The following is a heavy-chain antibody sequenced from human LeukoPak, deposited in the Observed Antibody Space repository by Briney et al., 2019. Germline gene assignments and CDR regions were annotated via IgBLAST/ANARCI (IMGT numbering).Heavy chain of an antibody. D-gene: IGHD4-23*01. CDR3: ARGGGYGGIVWYFDL. CDR1: GVSLSSGDYY. Sequence: PSETLSLTCTVSGVSLSSGDYYWSWIRQPPGKALEWIGYIYYSGSTHYNSSLKRRVTISVDTSKNQFSLKLSSVTAADTAVYYCARGGGYGGIVWYFDLWGRGTLVTVSS. J-gene: IGHJ2*01. V-gene: IGHV4-30-4*01. CDR2: IYYSGST.